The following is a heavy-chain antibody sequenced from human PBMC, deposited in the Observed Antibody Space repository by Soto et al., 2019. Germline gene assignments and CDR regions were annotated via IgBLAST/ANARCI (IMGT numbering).Heavy chain of an antibody. D-gene: IGHD2-15*01. CDR1: GLTFRSYW. J-gene: IGHJ6*02. Sequence: EVQLVESGGGLVQPGESLRLSCAASGLTFRSYWMHWVRQAPGKGLVWVSRINTDSSGAMYVDSVKGRFTISRDNAKNNLYLHMNSRRGEDTAVDYCWRDMLLWRLDVWGQGTLVSVSS. V-gene: IGHV3-74*03. CDR2: INTDSSGA. CDR3: WRDMLLWRLDV.